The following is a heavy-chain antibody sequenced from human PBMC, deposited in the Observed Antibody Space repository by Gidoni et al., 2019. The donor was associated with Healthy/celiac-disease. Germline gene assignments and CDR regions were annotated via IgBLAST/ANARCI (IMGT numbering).Heavy chain of an antibody. V-gene: IGHV4-4*07. J-gene: IGHJ3*02. CDR2: IYTSGST. D-gene: IGHD1-26*01. Sequence: QVQLQESGPGLVKPSAALSLPCTVSGGSISSYYWSWIRRPAGKGLEWIGRIYTSGSTNYNPSLKSRVTMSVDTSKNQFSLKLSSVTAADTAVYYCATGSYPDAFDIWGQGTMVTVS. CDR3: ATGSYPDAFDI. CDR1: GGSISSYY.